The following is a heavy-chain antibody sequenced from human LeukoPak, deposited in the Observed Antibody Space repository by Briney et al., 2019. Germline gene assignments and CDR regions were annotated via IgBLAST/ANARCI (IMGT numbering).Heavy chain of an antibody. CDR2: INPNSGGT. CDR1: GYTFTGYY. CDR3: ARALPKRYCSSTSCPYWGIYY. V-gene: IGHV1-2*02. J-gene: IGHJ4*02. D-gene: IGHD2-2*01. Sequence: ASVKVSCKASGYTFTGYYMHWVRQAPGQGLEWMGWINPNSGGTNYAQKFQGRVTMTRDTSISTAYMELSRLRSDDTAVYYCARALPKRYCSSTSCPYWGIYYWGQGTLVTVPS.